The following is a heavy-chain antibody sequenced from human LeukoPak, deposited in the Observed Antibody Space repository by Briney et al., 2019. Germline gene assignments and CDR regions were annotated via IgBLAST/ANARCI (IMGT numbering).Heavy chain of an antibody. CDR3: ARGPGRKPYFDYYYYGMDV. CDR1: GGSFSGSY. CDR2: INHSGST. D-gene: IGHD2/OR15-2a*01. J-gene: IGHJ6*02. Sequence: SETLSLTCAVYGGSFSGSYWSWIRQPPGKGLEWIGGINHSGSTNYNPSLKSRVTISVDTSKNQFSLKLSSVTAADTAVYYCARGPGRKPYFDYYYYGMDVWGQGTTVTVSS. V-gene: IGHV4-34*01.